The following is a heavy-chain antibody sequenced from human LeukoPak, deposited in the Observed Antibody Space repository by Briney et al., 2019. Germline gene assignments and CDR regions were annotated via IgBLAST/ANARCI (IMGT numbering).Heavy chain of an antibody. D-gene: IGHD1-26*01. V-gene: IGHV3-21*01. CDR1: GFTFSTYG. CDR2: ISSSSSYI. Sequence: GGSLRLSCAASGFTFSTYGMNWVRQAPGKGLEWVSSISSSSSYIYYADSVKGRFTISRDNAKNSLYLQMSSLRAEDTAVYYCARVQVAATGPIDYWGQGTLVTVSS. J-gene: IGHJ4*02. CDR3: ARVQVAATGPIDY.